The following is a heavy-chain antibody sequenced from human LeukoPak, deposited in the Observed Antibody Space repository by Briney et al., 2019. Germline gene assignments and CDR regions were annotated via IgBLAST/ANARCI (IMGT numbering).Heavy chain of an antibody. CDR3: AKAPRFGARATEYYYYYIDV. CDR1: GFTFSSYA. V-gene: IGHV3-23*01. J-gene: IGHJ6*03. D-gene: IGHD3-16*01. Sequence: GGSLRLSCEASGFTFSSYAMSWVRQAPGKGLEWVSVISGSGGSTYYADSVKGRFTISRDNSKNTLYLQMNSLRAEDTAVYYCAKAPRFGARATEYYYYYIDVWGKGTTVTVSS. CDR2: ISGSGGST.